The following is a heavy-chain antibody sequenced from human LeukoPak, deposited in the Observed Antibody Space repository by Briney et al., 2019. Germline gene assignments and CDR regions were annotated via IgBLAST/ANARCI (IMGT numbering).Heavy chain of an antibody. J-gene: IGHJ4*02. D-gene: IGHD1-26*01. CDR2: IYSGGST. CDR3: ARWAYSGSFYYFDY. CDR1: GFTVSSNY. Sequence: GGSLRLSCAASGFTVSSNYMSWVRQAPGKGLAWVSIIYSGGSTYYADSVKGRFTISRDNSKNTLYLQMNSLRAEDTAVYYCARWAYSGSFYYFDYWGQGTLVTVSS. V-gene: IGHV3-53*01.